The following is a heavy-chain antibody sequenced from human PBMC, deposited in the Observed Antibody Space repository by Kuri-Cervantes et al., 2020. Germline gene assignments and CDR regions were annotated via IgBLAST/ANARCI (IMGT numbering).Heavy chain of an antibody. V-gene: IGHV3-33*08. J-gene: IGHJ6*03. D-gene: IGHD6-19*01. CDR2: IWYDGSNK. Sequence: LSLTCAASGFTFSSYGMHWVRQAPGKGLEWVAVIWYDGSNKYYADSVKGRFTISRDNSKNTLYLQMNSLRAEDTAVYYCARGFTSGPYYYYYMDVWGEGTTVTVSS. CDR3: ARGFTSGPYYYYYMDV. CDR1: GFTFSSYG.